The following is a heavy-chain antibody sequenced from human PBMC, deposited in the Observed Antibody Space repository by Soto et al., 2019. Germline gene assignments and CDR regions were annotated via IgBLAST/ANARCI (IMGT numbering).Heavy chain of an antibody. V-gene: IGHV4-59*12. CDR1: GGSISPYY. J-gene: IGHJ4*02. D-gene: IGHD2-2*01. Sequence: PSETLSLTCTVSGGSISPYYWSWIRQSPGRGLEWIGYIYYSGTTNYNPSLKSRVTISADTSKSQFSLKVTSVTAADTAVYYCARAGSSLDYWGQGILVTVSS. CDR2: IYYSGTT. CDR3: ARAGSSLDY.